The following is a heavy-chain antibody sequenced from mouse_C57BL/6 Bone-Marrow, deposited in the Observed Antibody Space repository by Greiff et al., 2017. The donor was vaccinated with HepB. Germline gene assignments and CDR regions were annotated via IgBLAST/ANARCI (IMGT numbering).Heavy chain of an antibody. D-gene: IGHD2-14*01. V-gene: IGHV1-55*01. CDR3: ARGYPWFAY. CDR1: GYTFTSYW. CDR2: IYPRSGNT. Sequence: QVQLQQPGAELVKPGASVKMSCKASGYTFTSYWITWVKQRPGQGLEWIGEIYPRSGNTYYNEKFKGKATLTADKSSSTAYMELRSLTSEDSAVYFCARGYPWFAYWGQGTLVTVSA. J-gene: IGHJ3*01.